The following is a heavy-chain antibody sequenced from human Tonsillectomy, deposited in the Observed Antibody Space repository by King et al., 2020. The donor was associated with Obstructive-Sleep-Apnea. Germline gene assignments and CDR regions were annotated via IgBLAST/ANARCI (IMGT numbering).Heavy chain of an antibody. V-gene: IGHV4-34*01. Sequence: VQLPQWGAGLLKPSETLSLTCAVYGGSFSGYYWSWIRQPPGKGLEWIGEINHSGSTNYNPSLKSRVTISVDTSKNQFSLKLSSVTAADTAVYYCAREAYDYVWGSYRPYYFDYWGQGTLVTVSS. CDR1: GGSFSGYY. CDR3: AREAYDYVWGSYRPYYFDY. D-gene: IGHD3-16*02. CDR2: INHSGST. J-gene: IGHJ4*02.